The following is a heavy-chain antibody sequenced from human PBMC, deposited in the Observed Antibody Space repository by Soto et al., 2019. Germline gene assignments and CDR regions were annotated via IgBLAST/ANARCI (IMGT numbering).Heavy chain of an antibody. Sequence: QVQLVQSGAEVKKPGASVKVSCKASGYTFTSYDINWVRQATGQGLEWMGWMNPNSGNTGYAQKFQGRVTMTRNTSISTAYRELSSLRSEDTAVYYCARGRYCSGGSCYDWFDPWGQGTLVTVSS. CDR3: ARGRYCSGGSCYDWFDP. J-gene: IGHJ5*02. V-gene: IGHV1-8*01. D-gene: IGHD2-15*01. CDR1: GYTFTSYD. CDR2: MNPNSGNT.